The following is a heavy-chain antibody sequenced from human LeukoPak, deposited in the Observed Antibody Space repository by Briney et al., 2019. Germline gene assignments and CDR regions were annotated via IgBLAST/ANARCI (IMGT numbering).Heavy chain of an antibody. Sequence: GGSLRLSCAASGFTFSSYWMSWVRQAPGKGLEWVANIKQDGSEKYYVDSVKGRFTISRDNAKNSLYLQMKSLRAEDTAVYYCARDWKYYYGSGSYYNLNDAFDIWGQGTMVTVSS. J-gene: IGHJ3*02. CDR1: GFTFSSYW. CDR2: IKQDGSEK. V-gene: IGHV3-7*01. D-gene: IGHD3-10*01. CDR3: ARDWKYYYGSGSYYNLNDAFDI.